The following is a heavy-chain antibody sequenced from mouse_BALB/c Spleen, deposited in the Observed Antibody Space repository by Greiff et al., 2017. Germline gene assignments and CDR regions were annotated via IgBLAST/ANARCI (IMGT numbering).Heavy chain of an antibody. V-gene: IGHV2-9*02. CDR3: ARDQEGDYYRSSLYYYAMDY. CDR1: GFSLTSYG. Sequence: VQLKESGPGLVAPSQSLSITCTVSGFSLTSYGVHWVRQPPGKGLEWLGVIWAGGSTNYNSALMSRLSISKDNSKSQVFLKMNSLQTDDTAMYYCARDQEGDYYRSSLYYYAMDYWGQGTSVTVSS. J-gene: IGHJ4*01. CDR2: IWAGGST. D-gene: IGHD1-1*01.